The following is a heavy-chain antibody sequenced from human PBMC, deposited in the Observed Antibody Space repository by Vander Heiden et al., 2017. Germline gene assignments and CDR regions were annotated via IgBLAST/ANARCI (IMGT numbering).Heavy chain of an antibody. CDR1: GDSITRSNW. J-gene: IGHJ4*02. Sequence: QLQLRESGPGLVKPSGTLSLTCVVSGDSITRSNWWSWVRQPPGKGLEWIGEIYHTGSTTYNPSLKSRVTMSADKSKNQFSLNLRSVTAADTAVYYCVRGSGYFEYWGQGTLGTVSS. V-gene: IGHV4-4*02. D-gene: IGHD3-10*01. CDR2: IYHTGST. CDR3: VRGSGYFEY.